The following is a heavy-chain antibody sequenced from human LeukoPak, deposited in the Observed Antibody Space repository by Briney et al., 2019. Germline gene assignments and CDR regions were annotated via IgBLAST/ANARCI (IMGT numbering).Heavy chain of an antibody. D-gene: IGHD3-22*01. CDR3: ARFLQKAGYYYDSSGFLDY. Sequence: GASVKVSCKASGYTFTSYGISWVRQAPGQGLEWMGWISAYNGNTNYAQKLQGRVTMTTDTSTSTAYMELRSLRSDDTAVYYCARFLQKAGYYYDSSGFLDYWGQGTLVTVSS. J-gene: IGHJ4*02. CDR2: ISAYNGNT. V-gene: IGHV1-18*01. CDR1: GYTFTSYG.